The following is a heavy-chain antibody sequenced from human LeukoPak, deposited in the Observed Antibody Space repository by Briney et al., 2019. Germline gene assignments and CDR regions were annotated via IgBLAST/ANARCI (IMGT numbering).Heavy chain of an antibody. CDR3: ASGVILTPAVY. J-gene: IGHJ4*02. D-gene: IGHD2-2*01. Sequence: GESLKISCKGSGYSFTNYWIGWVRQMPGKGLEWMGIIYPDDSNTKYSPSFQGQVTISADKSISTAYLQWSSLKASDTAMYYCASGVILTPAVYWGQGTLVTVSS. V-gene: IGHV5-51*01. CDR1: GYSFTNYW. CDR2: IYPDDSNT.